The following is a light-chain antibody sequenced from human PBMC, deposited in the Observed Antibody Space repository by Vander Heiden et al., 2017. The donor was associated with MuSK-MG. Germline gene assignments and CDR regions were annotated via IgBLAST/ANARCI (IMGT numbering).Light chain of an antibody. CDR3: QEWDSSTVV. J-gene: IGLJ2*01. CDR1: KLGGRC. V-gene: IGLV3-1*01. Sequence: SYELTQPPSVSVSPGQTASITCSGTKLGGRCACRCHQQPGQSPVLVIYQDSKRPSGVHQRFSGSNSGNTATMTISGTEAMDEADYYSQEWDSSTVVFGGGTKLTVL. CDR2: QDS.